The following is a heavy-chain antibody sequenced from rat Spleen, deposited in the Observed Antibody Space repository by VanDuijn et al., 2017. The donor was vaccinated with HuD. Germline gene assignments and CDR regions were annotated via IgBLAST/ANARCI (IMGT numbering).Heavy chain of an antibody. CDR2: ISYDGSST. J-gene: IGHJ2*01. D-gene: IGHD4-4*01. CDR3: ARHGWGYGVMDA. Sequence: EVQLLESGGGLVQPGRSLKLSCAASGFTFSDYNMAWVRQAPKKGLEWVATISYDGSSTYYRDSVKGRFTISRDNAKSTLYLQMDSLRSEDTATYYCARHGWGYGVMDAWGQGVMVTVSS. CDR1: GFTFSDYN. V-gene: IGHV5-7*01.